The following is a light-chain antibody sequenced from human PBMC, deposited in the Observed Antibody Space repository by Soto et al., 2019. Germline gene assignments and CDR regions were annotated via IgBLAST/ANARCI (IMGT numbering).Light chain of an antibody. CDR3: SSYTSSSFYV. CDR2: DVS. Sequence: QCVLTQPASVSGSPGQSITISCTGTSSDVGGYNYVSWYQQHPGKAPKLMIYDVSNRPSGVSNRFSGSKSGNTASLTISGLQAEDEADYYCSSYTSSSFYVFGTGTKVTVL. V-gene: IGLV2-14*01. CDR1: SSDVGGYNY. J-gene: IGLJ1*01.